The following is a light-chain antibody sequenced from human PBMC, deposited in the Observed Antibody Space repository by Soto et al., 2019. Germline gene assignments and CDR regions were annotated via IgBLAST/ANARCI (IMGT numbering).Light chain of an antibody. V-gene: IGKV1-5*01. J-gene: IGKJ5*01. Sequence: DIQMTQSPSTLSASVGDRVTITCRASQSISSWLAWYQQKPGKAPKVLIYDASSLESGVPSRFSGSGSGTDFTLTISCLQSEDFATYYCQQYYSYPPDFGQGTRLEIK. CDR1: QSISSW. CDR2: DAS. CDR3: QQYYSYPPD.